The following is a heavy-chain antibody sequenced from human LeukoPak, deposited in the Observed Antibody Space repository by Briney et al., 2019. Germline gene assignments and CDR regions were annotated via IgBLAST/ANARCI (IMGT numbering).Heavy chain of an antibody. V-gene: IGHV3-30-3*01. J-gene: IGHJ4*02. D-gene: IGHD1/OR15-1a*01. Sequence: PGRSLRLSCAASGFTFSSYAMHWVRQAPGKGLEWVAAISYDGSAHYYADSVKGRFTISRDNSKNVVFLQVNSLRGEDTAVYYCARDREQSHQEFDHWGQGTLVTVSS. CDR1: GFTFSSYA. CDR3: ARDREQSHQEFDH. CDR2: ISYDGSAH.